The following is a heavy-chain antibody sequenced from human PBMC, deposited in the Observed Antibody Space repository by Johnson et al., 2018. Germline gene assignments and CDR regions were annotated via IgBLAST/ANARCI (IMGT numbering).Heavy chain of an antibody. J-gene: IGHJ4*02. D-gene: IGHD5-18*01. V-gene: IGHV3-9*01. Sequence: VQLVESGGGLVQPDESLRLSCVVSGFTFDDYAMHWVRQHPGKGLEWVSGISWNSGSIGYADSVKGRLTISRDNAKNSLYLQMDSLRAEDTALVFCASGLGYSYGSGSAFDYWGQGILVTVSS. CDR2: ISWNSGSI. CDR3: ASGLGYSYGSGSAFDY. CDR1: GFTFDDYA.